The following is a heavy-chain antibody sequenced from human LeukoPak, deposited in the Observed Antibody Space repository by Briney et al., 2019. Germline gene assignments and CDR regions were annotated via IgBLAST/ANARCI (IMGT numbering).Heavy chain of an antibody. V-gene: IGHV5-51*01. D-gene: IGHD3-10*01. J-gene: IGHJ6*02. CDR3: ARYLPGYYGMDV. Sequence: GESLKISCKGSGYSFTSYWIGWGRQMPEKGLEWMGIIYLGDFDTRYSPSFRGQVTISADKSITTAYLQWSSLKASDTAMYYCARYLPGYYGMDVWGQGTAVTVSS. CDR1: GYSFTSYW. CDR2: IYLGDFDT.